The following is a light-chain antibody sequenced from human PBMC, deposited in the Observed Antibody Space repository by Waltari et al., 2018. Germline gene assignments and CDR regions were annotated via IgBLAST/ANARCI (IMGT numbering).Light chain of an antibody. CDR1: QSVSSY. V-gene: IGKV3-11*01. Sequence: EIVLTQSPATLSLSPGERATLSCRASQSVSSYLAWSQQKPGQAPRLLIYDASNRATGIPARFSGSGSGTDFTLTISSLEPEDFAVYYCQQRSNWPPRETFGQGTKVEIK. J-gene: IGKJ1*01. CDR3: QQRSNWPPRET. CDR2: DAS.